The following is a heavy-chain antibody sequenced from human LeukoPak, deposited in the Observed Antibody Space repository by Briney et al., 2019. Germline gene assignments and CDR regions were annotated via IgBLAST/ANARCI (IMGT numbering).Heavy chain of an antibody. D-gene: IGHD3-9*01. V-gene: IGHV3-23*01. CDR3: VKWGDYDILTGYYVPDF. Sequence: PGASLRLSCAASGFIFRNYAMSWVRQAPGKGLEWVSAITGSGDTTYYADSVKGRFTISRDKSKNALYVEMNTLRAEDTAVYYCVKWGDYDILTGYYVPDFWGQGTLVTVSS. J-gene: IGHJ4*02. CDR1: GFIFRNYA. CDR2: ITGSGDTT.